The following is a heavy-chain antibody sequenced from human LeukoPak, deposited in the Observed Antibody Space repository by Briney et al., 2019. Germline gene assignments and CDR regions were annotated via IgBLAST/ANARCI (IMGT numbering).Heavy chain of an antibody. CDR2: IYPGDSDT. J-gene: IGHJ4*02. Sequence: GESLKISCKGSGYSFTSYWIGWVRQMPGKGLEWMGIIYPGDSDTRYSPSFQGQVTISADKSISTAYLQWSSLKASDTAMYYCARHYYYASGSYYKYFDYWGQGTLVTVSS. CDR1: GYSFTSYW. D-gene: IGHD3-10*01. V-gene: IGHV5-51*01. CDR3: ARHYYYASGSYYKYFDY.